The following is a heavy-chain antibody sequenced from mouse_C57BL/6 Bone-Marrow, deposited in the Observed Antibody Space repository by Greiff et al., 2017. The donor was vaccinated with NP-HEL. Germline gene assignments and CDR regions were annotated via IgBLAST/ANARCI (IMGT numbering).Heavy chain of an antibody. Sequence: QVQLQQPGAELVMPGASVKLSCKASGYTFTSYWMHWVKQRPGQGLEWIGEIDPSDSYTNYNEKFKGKATLTVDKSSSTAYMQLSSLTSEDSAVSYCARSCFFDYWGQGTTLTVSA. J-gene: IGHJ2*01. CDR1: GYTFTSYW. CDR3: ARSCFFDY. CDR2: IDPSDSYT. V-gene: IGHV1-69*01.